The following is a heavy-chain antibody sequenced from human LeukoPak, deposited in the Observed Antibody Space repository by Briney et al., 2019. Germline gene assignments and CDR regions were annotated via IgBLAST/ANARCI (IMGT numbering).Heavy chain of an antibody. J-gene: IGHJ4*02. CDR3: ARRTILTGSDY. CDR2: IYYTGST. D-gene: IGHD3-9*01. V-gene: IGHV4-39*01. CDR1: GGSISSYY. Sequence: SETLSLTCTVSGGSISSYYWDWIRQPPGKGLEWIGSIYYTGSTYYNPSLKSRVTISVDTSKNQFSLKLSSVTAADTAVYYCARRTILTGSDYWGQGTLVTVSS.